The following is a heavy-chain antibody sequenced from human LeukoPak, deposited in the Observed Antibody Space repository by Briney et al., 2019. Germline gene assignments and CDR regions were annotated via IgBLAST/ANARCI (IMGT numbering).Heavy chain of an antibody. CDR2: INRGGVNT. D-gene: IGHD4-23*01. CDR3: ASVHDYGGNPVDY. CDR1: GFTFSGYS. Sequence: GGSLRLSCAVSGFTFSGYSMIWVRQAPGKGLEWVSEINRGGVNTYYPDSVRGRFTVSRDNSKNTLFLQMTSLRAEDTAIYYCASVHDYGGNPVDYWGQGTLVTVSS. V-gene: IGHV3-23*01. J-gene: IGHJ4*02.